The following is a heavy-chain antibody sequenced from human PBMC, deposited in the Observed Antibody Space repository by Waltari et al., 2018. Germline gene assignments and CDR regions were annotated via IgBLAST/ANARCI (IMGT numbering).Heavy chain of an antibody. CDR1: GISLRAYS. CDR2: ISSNSYYI. Sequence: EVQLVESGGGLVKPGGSLRLSCAASGISLRAYSLNWVRQAPGKGLEWVSSISSNSYYIYYADSVRGRFTVSRDNAKDSLYLQMNSLRAEDTAIYYCTSLRRPDSGDFYPWNFDYWGQGTLVTVSS. V-gene: IGHV3-21*02. J-gene: IGHJ4*02. CDR3: TSLRRPDSGDFYPWNFDY. D-gene: IGHD2-21*01.